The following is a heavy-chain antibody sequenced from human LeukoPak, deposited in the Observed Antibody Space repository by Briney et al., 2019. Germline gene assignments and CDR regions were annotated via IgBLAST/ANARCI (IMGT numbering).Heavy chain of an antibody. V-gene: IGHV1-46*01. CDR3: AILRLGQQLVDPPEYYFDH. D-gene: IGHD6-13*01. CDR2: INPSGGST. Sequence: GASVKVSCKASGYTFTSYYMHWVRQAPGQGLEWMGIINPSGGSTSYAQKFQGRVTVTRDMSTSTVYMELSSLRPEDTAMYFCAILRLGQQLVDPPEYYFDHWGQGTLVTVSS. CDR1: GYTFTSYY. J-gene: IGHJ4*02.